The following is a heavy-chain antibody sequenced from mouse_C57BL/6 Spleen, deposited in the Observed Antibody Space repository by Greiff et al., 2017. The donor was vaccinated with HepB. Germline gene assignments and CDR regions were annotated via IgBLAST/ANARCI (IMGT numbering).Heavy chain of an antibody. Sequence: QVQLQQPGAELVKPGASVKMSCKASGYTFTSYWITWVKQRPGQGLEWIGDIYPGSGSTNYNEKFKSKATLTVDTSSSTAYMQLSSLTSEDSAVYYCARGGMGLRRAMDYWGQGTSVTVSS. CDR2: IYPGSGST. J-gene: IGHJ4*01. V-gene: IGHV1-55*01. D-gene: IGHD2-4*01. CDR3: ARGGMGLRRAMDY. CDR1: GYTFTSYW.